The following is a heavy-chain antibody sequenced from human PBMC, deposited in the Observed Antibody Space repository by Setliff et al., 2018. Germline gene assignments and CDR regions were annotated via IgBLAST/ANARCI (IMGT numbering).Heavy chain of an antibody. D-gene: IGHD3-10*01. J-gene: IGHJ3*02. CDR1: GGSISTSSYY. CDR2: IYYSGST. Sequence: SETLSLTCTVSGGSISTSSYYWGWIRQPPGKGLEWIGSIYYSGSTYYNPSLKSRVTISVDTSKKQFSLKLSSVTAADTAVYYCARRPPNGFGEFGNAFDIWGQGTMVTVS. V-gene: IGHV4-39*07. CDR3: ARRPPNGFGEFGNAFDI.